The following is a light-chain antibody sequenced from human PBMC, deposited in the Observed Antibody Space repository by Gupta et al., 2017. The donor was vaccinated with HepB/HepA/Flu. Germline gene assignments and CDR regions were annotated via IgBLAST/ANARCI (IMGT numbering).Light chain of an antibody. CDR2: YND. Sequence: QSVLSQPPSASGTPGQRVTISCSGSSSNIGRTNVNWYQQLPGTAPKLLIYYNDQRPSGVPDRVSASKSGTSASLVISGLQSEDEADYFCAAWDDSLKDVLFGGGTKLTVL. J-gene: IGLJ2*01. CDR3: AAWDDSLKDVL. V-gene: IGLV1-44*01. CDR1: SSNIGRTN.